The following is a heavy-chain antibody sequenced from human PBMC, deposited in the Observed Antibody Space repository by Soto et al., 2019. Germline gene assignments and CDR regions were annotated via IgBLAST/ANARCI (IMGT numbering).Heavy chain of an antibody. CDR1: GYTFTSYA. D-gene: IGHD2-21*02. V-gene: IGHV1-3*05. CDR2: INAGNGNT. Sequence: QVQLVQSGAEEKKPGASVKVSCKASGYTFTSYAMHWVRQAPGQRLEWMGWINAGNGNTKYSQKFQGSVTITKDTSASTADVELSSLRSEDTAVYYCARSIVVVTALDYWGQGTLVTVSS. J-gene: IGHJ4*02. CDR3: ARSIVVVTALDY.